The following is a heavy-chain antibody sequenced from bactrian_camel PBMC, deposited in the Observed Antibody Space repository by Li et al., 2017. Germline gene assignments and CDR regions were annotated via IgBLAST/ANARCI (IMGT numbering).Heavy chain of an antibody. Sequence: HVQLVESGGGSVQAGGSLRLSCAASGFAGRRYCMGWFRQDPGKEREGVAVFYTAGGVTFYDDSVKDRFTISHDMGKNTLYLQMDSLKPEDTAMYYCAARSGYYCPVASERYNYWGQGTQVTVS. V-gene: IGHV3S1*01. CDR3: AARSGYYCPVASERYNY. CDR2: FYTAGGVT. J-gene: IGHJ4*01. D-gene: IGHD2*01. CDR1: GFAGRRYC.